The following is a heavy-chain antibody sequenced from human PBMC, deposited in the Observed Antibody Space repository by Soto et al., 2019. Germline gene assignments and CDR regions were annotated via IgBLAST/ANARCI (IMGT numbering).Heavy chain of an antibody. CDR2: IYSSGGT. D-gene: IGHD3-3*01. Sequence: SETLSLTCTVSGGAISGYYWTWVRQPAGKGLEWIGRIYSSGGTKYNPSLKSRVDMSLEMSKNQFSLRLSSVTAADTAVYYCARGQRFSDSFDPWGQGTLVTVSS. CDR3: ARGQRFSDSFDP. V-gene: IGHV4-4*07. CDR1: GGAISGYY. J-gene: IGHJ5*02.